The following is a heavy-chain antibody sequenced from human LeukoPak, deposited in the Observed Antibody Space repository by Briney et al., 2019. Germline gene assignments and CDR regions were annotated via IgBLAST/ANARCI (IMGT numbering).Heavy chain of an antibody. CDR2: IIPIFGTA. J-gene: IGHJ4*02. V-gene: IGHV1-69*13. CDR3: ARVYLKRDYYDSSAYFSFDY. Sequence: SVKVSCKAAGYTFTSHGFIWLRQAPGQGLEWMGGIIPIFGTANYAQKFQGRITITADDSTSTAYMELSSLRSEDTAVYYCARVYLKRDYYDSSAYFSFDYWGQGTLVTVSS. D-gene: IGHD3-22*01. CDR1: GYTFTSHG.